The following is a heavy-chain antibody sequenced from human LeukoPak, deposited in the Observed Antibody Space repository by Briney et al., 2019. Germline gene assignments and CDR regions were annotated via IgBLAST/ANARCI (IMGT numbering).Heavy chain of an antibody. CDR3: TRDVGLQYNSGWYWR. D-gene: IGHD6-19*01. J-gene: IGHJ4*02. Sequence: GGSLRLSCTASGFTFGDYAMSWVRQAPGKGLEWVGFIRSKAYGGTTEYAASVKGRFTISRDDSKSIAYLQMNSLKTEDTAVYYCTRDVGLQYNSGWYWRWGQGTLVTVSS. V-gene: IGHV3-49*04. CDR2: IRSKAYGGTT. CDR1: GFTFGDYA.